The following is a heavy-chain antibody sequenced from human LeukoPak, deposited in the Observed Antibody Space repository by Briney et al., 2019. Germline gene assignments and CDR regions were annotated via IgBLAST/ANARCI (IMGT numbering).Heavy chain of an antibody. CDR2: ISAYNGNT. Sequence: ASVKVPCKASGYTFTSYGISWVRQAPGQGLEWMGWISAYNGNTNYAQKLQGRVTMTTDTSTSTAYMELRSLRSDDTAVYYCARDYDILTGYYRADYWGQGTLVTVSS. J-gene: IGHJ4*02. V-gene: IGHV1-18*01. CDR1: GYTFTSYG. CDR3: ARDYDILTGYYRADY. D-gene: IGHD3-9*01.